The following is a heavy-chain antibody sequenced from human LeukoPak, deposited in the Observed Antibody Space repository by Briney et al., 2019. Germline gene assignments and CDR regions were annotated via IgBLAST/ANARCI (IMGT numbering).Heavy chain of an antibody. V-gene: IGHV5-51*01. CDR3: ARQIGIERFFDF. Sequence: GESLKISCKASGYSFTTHWIGWVRQMPGKGLEWMGIIYPDDSDTKYSPSFQGQVTISADKSISTAFLQWSSLKASDTAMYYCARQIGIERFFDFWGQGTLVTVSS. CDR1: GYSFTTHW. CDR2: IYPDDSDT. D-gene: IGHD2-21*01. J-gene: IGHJ4*02.